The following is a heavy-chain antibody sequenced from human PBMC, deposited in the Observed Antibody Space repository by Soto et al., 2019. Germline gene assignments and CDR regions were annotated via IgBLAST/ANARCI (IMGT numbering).Heavy chain of an antibody. Sequence: QVQLQESGPGLVKPSETLSLTCTVSGGSITSYYWSWIRQPPGKGLEWIGYMYYSGSTNYNPSLKSRVTISVYTSKNQFSLKLSSVTAADTAVYYCARGRGWVDPWGQGTLVTVSS. CDR2: MYYSGST. J-gene: IGHJ5*02. CDR1: GGSITSYY. V-gene: IGHV4-59*01. CDR3: ARGRGWVDP.